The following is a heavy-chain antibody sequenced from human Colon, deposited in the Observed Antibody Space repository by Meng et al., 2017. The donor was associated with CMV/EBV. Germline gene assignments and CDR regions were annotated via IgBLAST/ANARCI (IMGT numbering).Heavy chain of an antibody. V-gene: IGHV3-66*01. D-gene: IGHD3-3*01. J-gene: IGHJ4*02. CDR3: ARGDFWSGYYGY. CDR1: GFTVSGSY. CDR2: MYTDGNT. Sequence: GESLKISCAASGFTVSGSYMNWVRQAPGKGLEWVSVMYTDGNTYYADSVKGRFTISRDNAKNTLYLQMNSLRAEDTAVYYCARGDFWSGYYGYWGQGTLVTVSS.